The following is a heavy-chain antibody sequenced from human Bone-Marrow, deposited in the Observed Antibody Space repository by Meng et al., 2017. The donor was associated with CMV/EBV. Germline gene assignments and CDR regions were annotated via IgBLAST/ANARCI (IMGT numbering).Heavy chain of an antibody. CDR1: GFTFSSYG. J-gene: IGHJ6*02. CDR3: AREDTIGGGFWSGYTTTYYYYGMDV. CDR2: IRYDGSNK. V-gene: IGHV3-30*02. Sequence: GESLKISCAASGFTFSSYGMHWVRQAPGKGLEWVAFIRYDGSNKYYADSVKGRFTISRDNSKNTLYLQMNSLRAEDAAVYYCAREDTIGGGFWSGYTTTYYYYGMDVWGQGTTVTFSS. D-gene: IGHD3-3*01.